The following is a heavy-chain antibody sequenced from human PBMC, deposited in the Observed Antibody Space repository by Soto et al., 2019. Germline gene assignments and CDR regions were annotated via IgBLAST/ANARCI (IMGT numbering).Heavy chain of an antibody. CDR2: IYHSGST. D-gene: IGHD5-12*01. CDR1: GGSISSGGYS. CDR3: AAGGGLPRYY. J-gene: IGHJ4*02. V-gene: IGHV4-30-2*01. Sequence: QLQLQESGSGLVKPSQTLSLTCAVSGGSISSGGYSWSWIRQPPGKGLEWIGYIYHSGSTYYNPSLKSRVPIAVDRSKTTFSLKLRSVTAADTAVYYCAAGGGLPRYYWGQGTLVTVSS.